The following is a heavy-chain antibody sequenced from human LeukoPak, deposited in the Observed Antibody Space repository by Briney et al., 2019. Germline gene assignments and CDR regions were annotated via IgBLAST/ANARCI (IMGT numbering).Heavy chain of an antibody. CDR2: ISSSSSYI. CDR3: ARALPYTLDFDY. CDR1: EFTFSSYS. D-gene: IGHD3-16*01. J-gene: IGHJ4*02. V-gene: IGHV3-21*01. Sequence: GGSLRLSCAASEFTFSSYSMNWVRQAPGKGLEWVSSISSSSSYIYYADSVKGRFTISRDNAKNSLYLQMNSLRAEDTAVYYCARALPYTLDFDYWGQGTLVTVSS.